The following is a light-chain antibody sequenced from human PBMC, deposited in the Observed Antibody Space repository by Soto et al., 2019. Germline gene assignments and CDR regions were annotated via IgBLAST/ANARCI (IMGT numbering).Light chain of an antibody. CDR3: CSYAGSYTKWV. V-gene: IGLV2-11*01. CDR1: RSDVGGYNY. Sequence: QSVLTQPRSVSGSPGQSVTFSCTGTRSDVGGYNYVSWYQQYPGKAPKLIIYGVTKRPSGVPDRFSGSKSGNAASLTISGLQAEDEADYYCCSYAGSYTKWVFGGGTQLTVL. CDR2: GVT. J-gene: IGLJ3*02.